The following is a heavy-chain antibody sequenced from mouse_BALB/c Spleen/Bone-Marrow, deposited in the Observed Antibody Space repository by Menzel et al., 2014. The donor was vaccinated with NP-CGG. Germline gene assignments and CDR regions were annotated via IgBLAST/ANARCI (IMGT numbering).Heavy chain of an antibody. CDR3: ARAVYGNLDY. Sequence: DVKLVESGGGLVQPGGSLRLSCAPSGFTFSDFYMEWVRQPPGKRLEWIAASRNKVNDYTTEYSASVKGRFIVSRDTSQSILYLQMNALRAEDTAIYYCARAVYGNLDYWGQGTTLTVSS. J-gene: IGHJ2*01. CDR1: GFTFSDFY. D-gene: IGHD2-1*01. V-gene: IGHV7-1*02. CDR2: SRNKVNDYTT.